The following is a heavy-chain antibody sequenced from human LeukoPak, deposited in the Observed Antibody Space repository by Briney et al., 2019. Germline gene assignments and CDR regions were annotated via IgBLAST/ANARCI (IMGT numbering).Heavy chain of an antibody. CDR2: ISDSSSTK. J-gene: IGHJ4*02. Sequence: PGGSLRLSCAASGFTFSGSEMDWVRQAPGKGLEWVSYISDSSSTKTYTDSVRGRFTISRDNAKMSLYLQMNSLRAEDTAVYYCATLVGATPQWGQGTLVTVSS. V-gene: IGHV3-48*03. CDR1: GFTFSGSE. CDR3: ATLVGATPQ. D-gene: IGHD1-26*01.